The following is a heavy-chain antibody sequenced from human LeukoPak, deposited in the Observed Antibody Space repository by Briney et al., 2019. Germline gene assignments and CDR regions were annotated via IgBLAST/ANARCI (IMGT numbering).Heavy chain of an antibody. V-gene: IGHV4-59*01. CDR3: ARDRYSGYDGFGAFDI. Sequence: PSETLSLTCTVSGGSISSYYWSWIRQPPGKGLEWIGYTYSSGSTNYNPSLTSRVITSLDMSKNQFSLKLSSVTAADTAVYYCARDRYSGYDGFGAFDIWGQGTMVTVSS. D-gene: IGHD5-12*01. J-gene: IGHJ3*02. CDR2: TYSSGST. CDR1: GGSISSYY.